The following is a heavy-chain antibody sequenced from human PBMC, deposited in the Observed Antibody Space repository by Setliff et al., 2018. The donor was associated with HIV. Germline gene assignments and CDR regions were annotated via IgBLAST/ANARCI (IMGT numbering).Heavy chain of an antibody. Sequence: SETLSLTCTVSGGSFSDYYRSWIRQPPGKGLEWIGYIYTSGSTNYNPSLKSRVTISLDTSKNQFSLKLTSVTAADTAVYYCARGLSFYDPGGFDYWGQGTLVTVSS. J-gene: IGHJ4*02. V-gene: IGHV4-4*09. CDR2: IYTSGST. CDR1: GGSFSDYY. D-gene: IGHD3-22*01. CDR3: ARGLSFYDPGGFDY.